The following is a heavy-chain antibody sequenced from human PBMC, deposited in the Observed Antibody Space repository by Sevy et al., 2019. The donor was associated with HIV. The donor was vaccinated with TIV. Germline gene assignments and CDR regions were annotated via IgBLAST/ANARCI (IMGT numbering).Heavy chain of an antibody. V-gene: IGHV3-15*01. CDR3: TTAMVVTAFGFDY. CDR2: IKSKTDGGTT. CDR1: GFTFSNAW. D-gene: IGHD2-21*02. J-gene: IGHJ4*02. Sequence: GGSLRLSCAASGFTFSNAWMSWVRQAPGKGLERVGRIKSKTDGGTTDYAAPVKGRFTISRDDSKNTLYLQMNSLKTEDTAVYYCTTAMVVTAFGFDYWCQGTLVTVSS.